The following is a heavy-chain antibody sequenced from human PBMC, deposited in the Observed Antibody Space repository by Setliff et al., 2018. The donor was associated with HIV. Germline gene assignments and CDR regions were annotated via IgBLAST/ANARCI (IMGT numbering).Heavy chain of an antibody. V-gene: IGHV5-51*01. CDR3: ARRDGRSMNAFQI. J-gene: IGHJ3*01. CDR1: GYNFNTYW. Sequence: GESLKISCKGFGYNFNTYWIAWVRQVPGKGLEWMGIIYPDDSNIRYNPSFQNQITISADKSIATAYLQLNNLKASDTATYYCARRDGRSMNAFQIWGPGTMVTVSS. CDR2: IYPDDSNI. D-gene: IGHD2-21*01.